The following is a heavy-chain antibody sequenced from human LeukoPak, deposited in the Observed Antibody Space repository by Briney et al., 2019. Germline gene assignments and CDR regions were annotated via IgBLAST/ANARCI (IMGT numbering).Heavy chain of an antibody. V-gene: IGHV4-4*02. CDR3: ARDTSLDSSGYYPFGPVD. CDR2: IYHSGST. D-gene: IGHD3-22*01. CDR1: GGSISSSNW. Sequence: SETLSLTCAVSGGSISSSNWWSWVRQPPGKGLEWIGEIYHSGSTNYNPSLKSRVTISVDKSKNQFSLKLSSVTAADTAVYYCARDTSLDSSGYYPFGPVDWGQGALVTVSS. J-gene: IGHJ4*02.